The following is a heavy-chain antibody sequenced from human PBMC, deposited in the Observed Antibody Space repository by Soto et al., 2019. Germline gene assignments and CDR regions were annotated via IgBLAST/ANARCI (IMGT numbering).Heavy chain of an antibody. CDR2: IYSGGST. Sequence: EVQLVESGGGLVQPGGSLRLSCAASGVTVSSNYMRWVRQAPGKGLDWDSVIYSGGSTYYADSVKGRFTLSRDNSKNTLYLQMNILRAEDTAVYYCARHGYNYGGGYFDYWGQGSLVTVSS. CDR3: ARHGYNYGGGYFDY. CDR1: GVTVSSNY. V-gene: IGHV3-66*04. J-gene: IGHJ4*02. D-gene: IGHD5-18*01.